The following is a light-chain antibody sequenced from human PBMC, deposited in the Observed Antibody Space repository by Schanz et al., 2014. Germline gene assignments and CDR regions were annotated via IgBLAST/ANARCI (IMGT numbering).Light chain of an antibody. V-gene: IGLV2-8*01. CDR3: SSHTAITTAVV. CDR2: EVS. J-gene: IGLJ2*01. Sequence: QSALTQPPSASGSPGQSVTISCTGTSSDVGGYNYVSWYQQHPGKAPKLMIYEVSKRPSGVPDRFSGSKSGHTASLTVSGLQAEDEADYHCSSHTAITTAVVFGGGTKLTVL. CDR1: SSDVGGYNY.